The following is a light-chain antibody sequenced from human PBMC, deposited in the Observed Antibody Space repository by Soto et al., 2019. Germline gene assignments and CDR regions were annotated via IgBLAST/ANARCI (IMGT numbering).Light chain of an antibody. CDR3: QQYDSSPWT. Sequence: IVLTQSPGTLSLSPGERAALSCRASQSVTSSFLAWYQQKPGQPPRLLIHATSNRATGIPDRFSGSGYGTDFTLTISRLEPEDIAVYYCQQYDSSPWTFGQGTKVDIK. CDR2: ATS. CDR1: QSVTSSF. V-gene: IGKV3-20*01. J-gene: IGKJ1*01.